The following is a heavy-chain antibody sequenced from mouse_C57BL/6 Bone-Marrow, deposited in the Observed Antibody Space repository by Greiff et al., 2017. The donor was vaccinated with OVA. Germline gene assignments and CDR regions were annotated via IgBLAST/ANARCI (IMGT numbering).Heavy chain of an antibody. CDR2: INPNNGGT. CDR1: GYTFTDYY. CDR3: ARTPFYGPLDY. D-gene: IGHD2-10*01. V-gene: IGHV1-26*01. Sequence: VQLQQSGPELVKPGASVKISCKASGYTFTDYYMNWVKQSHGKSLEWIGDINPNNGGTSYNQKFKGKATLTVDKSSSTAYMELRSLTSEDSAVYYCARTPFYGPLDYWGQGTTLTVSS. J-gene: IGHJ2*01.